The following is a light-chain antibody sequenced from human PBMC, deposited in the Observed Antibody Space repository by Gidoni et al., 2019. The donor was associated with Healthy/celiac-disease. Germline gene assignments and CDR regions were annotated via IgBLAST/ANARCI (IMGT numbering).Light chain of an antibody. CDR2: DAS. CDR1: QSVSSY. V-gene: IGKV3-11*01. J-gene: IGKJ4*01. CDR3: QQRSNWLT. Sequence: IVLTQSPATLSLSPGERATLSCRASQSVSSYLAWYQQKPGQAPRLLIYDASNRATGIPARFSGSGSGTDFTLTISSREPEDCAVYYCQQRSNWLTFGGGTKVEIK.